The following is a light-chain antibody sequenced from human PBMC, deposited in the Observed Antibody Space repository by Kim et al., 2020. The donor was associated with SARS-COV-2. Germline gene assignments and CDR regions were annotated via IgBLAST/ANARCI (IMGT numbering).Light chain of an antibody. CDR1: QNNDTC. J-gene: IGKJ2*01. V-gene: IGKV1-5*03. CDR3: QQYDSYPYT. Sequence: STSVGDRATITCRASQNNDTCLAWYQQKPEKAPKLLIFKASRIETGVPSRYSGSGSGTDFTLTISSLQPDDSATYFCQQYDSYPYTFGRGTKLEIK. CDR2: KAS.